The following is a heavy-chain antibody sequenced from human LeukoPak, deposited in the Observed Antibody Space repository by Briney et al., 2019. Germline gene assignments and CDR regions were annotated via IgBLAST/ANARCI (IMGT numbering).Heavy chain of an antibody. CDR3: ARDGAIVGATLDY. V-gene: IGHV4-61*02. J-gene: IGHJ4*02. CDR2: IYTSGST. Sequence: PSETLSLTCTVSGGSISSGSYYWSWIRQPAGKGLEWIGRIYTSGSTNYNASLKSRVTISVDTSKNQFSLKLSSVTAADTAVYYCARDGAIVGATLDYWGQGTLVTVSS. CDR1: GGSISSGSYY. D-gene: IGHD1-26*01.